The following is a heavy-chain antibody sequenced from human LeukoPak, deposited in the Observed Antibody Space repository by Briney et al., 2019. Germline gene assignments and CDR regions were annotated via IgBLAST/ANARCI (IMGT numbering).Heavy chain of an antibody. CDR2: LSSDNYTI. J-gene: IGHJ5*02. V-gene: IGHV3-48*01. D-gene: IGHD3-16*01. Sequence: PGGSLRLSCAASGITFSSYSMNWVRQAPGKGLEWISYLSSDNYTIYYADSVKGRFIISRDNAKDSLYLQMNCLRAEDTAVYYCARVATDGGGFDPWGQGTLVTVSS. CDR1: GITFSSYS. CDR3: ARVATDGGGFDP.